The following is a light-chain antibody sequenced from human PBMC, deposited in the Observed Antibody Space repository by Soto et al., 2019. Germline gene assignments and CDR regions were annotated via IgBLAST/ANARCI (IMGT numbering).Light chain of an antibody. V-gene: IGKV1-5*01. CDR1: HSISSW. CDR2: DAS. J-gene: IGKJ2*01. Sequence: DIQTTQSPSTLSASVGDRVTITCRASHSISSWLAWYQQKPGKAPKLLIFDASSLESGVPSRFSGSGSGTEFTLTISSLQPDDFETYYCQQYNSYSFGHGTKLEIK. CDR3: QQYNSYS.